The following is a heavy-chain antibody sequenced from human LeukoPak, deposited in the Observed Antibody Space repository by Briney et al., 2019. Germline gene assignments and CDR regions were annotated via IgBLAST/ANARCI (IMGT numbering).Heavy chain of an antibody. V-gene: IGHV3-23*01. CDR3: ANGAPGDIAVAGRLAFDI. J-gene: IGHJ3*02. Sequence: GGSLRLSCAASGFTVSSNYMSWVRQAPGKGLEWVSAISGSGGSTYYADSVKGRFTISRDNSKNTLYLQMNSLRAEDTAVYYCANGAPGDIAVAGRLAFDIWGQGIMVTVSS. D-gene: IGHD6-19*01. CDR2: ISGSGGST. CDR1: GFTVSSNY.